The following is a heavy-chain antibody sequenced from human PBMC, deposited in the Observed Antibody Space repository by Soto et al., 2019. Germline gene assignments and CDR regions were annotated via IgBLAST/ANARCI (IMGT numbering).Heavy chain of an antibody. D-gene: IGHD7-27*01. V-gene: IGHV4-61*01. CDR1: GGSFSSASHY. CDR3: ARDYATADHFDY. CDR2: VYYSGST. Sequence: LSLTCTVSGGSFSSASHYWTWIRQPPGKGLEWIGYVYYSGSTNYNPSLTSRVTMSVDTSKNQFSLKLTSVTAADTAVYYCARDYATADHFDYWGQGALVTVSS. J-gene: IGHJ4*02.